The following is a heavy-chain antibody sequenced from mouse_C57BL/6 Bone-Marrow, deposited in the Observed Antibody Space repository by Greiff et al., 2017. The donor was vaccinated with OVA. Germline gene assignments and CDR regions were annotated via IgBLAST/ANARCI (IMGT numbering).Heavy chain of an antibody. CDR3: AREGGNPYYAMDY. CDR2: IYPGSGST. V-gene: IGHV1-55*01. J-gene: IGHJ4*01. Sequence: QVQLQQPGAELVKPGASVKMSCKASGYTFTSYWITWVKQRPGQGLEWIGDIYPGSGSTNYNEKFKSKATLTVDTSSSTAYMQLSSLTSEDSAVYYCAREGGNPYYAMDYWGQGTSVTVSS. D-gene: IGHD1-1*02. CDR1: GYTFTSYW.